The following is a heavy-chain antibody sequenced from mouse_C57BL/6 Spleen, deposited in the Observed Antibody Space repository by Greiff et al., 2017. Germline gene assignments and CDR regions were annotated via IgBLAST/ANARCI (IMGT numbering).Heavy chain of an antibody. J-gene: IGHJ1*03. CDR2: INPNYGTT. CDR1: GYSFTDYN. D-gene: IGHD1-1*01. V-gene: IGHV1-39*01. Sequence: VQLQQSGPELVKPGASVKISCKASGYSFTDYNMHWVKQSNGQSLEWIGVINPNYGTTSYNQKFKGKATLTVDQSSSTAYLQLNSLTSEDSAVYDGARAGYYGSYWYFDVWGTGTTVTVSS. CDR3: ARAGYYGSYWYFDV.